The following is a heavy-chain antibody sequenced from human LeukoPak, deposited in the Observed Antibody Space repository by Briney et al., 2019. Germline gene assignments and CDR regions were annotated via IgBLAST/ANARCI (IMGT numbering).Heavy chain of an antibody. CDR2: FDPEDGET. J-gene: IGHJ4*02. Sequence: ASVKVSCKVSGYTLTELSMHWVRQAPGKGLEWMGGFDPEDGETIYAQKFQGRVTMTEDTSTDTAYMELSSLRSEDTAVYYCVSGYCSSTSCYLFDYWGQGTLVTVSS. D-gene: IGHD2-2*01. V-gene: IGHV1-24*01. CDR1: GYTLTELS. CDR3: VSGYCSSTSCYLFDY.